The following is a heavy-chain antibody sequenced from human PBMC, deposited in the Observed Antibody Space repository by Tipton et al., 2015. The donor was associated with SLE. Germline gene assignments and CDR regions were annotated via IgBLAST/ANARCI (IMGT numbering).Heavy chain of an antibody. Sequence: SLRLSCVASGFTLSSHEMNWVRQAPGKGLEWVSYISSSGNIIFYADSVKGRFTISRDNAKNSLFLQMNSLRAEDTAVYYCARDETFMAGGYFDYWGQGTLVTVSS. J-gene: IGHJ4*02. CDR1: GFTLSSHE. D-gene: IGHD1-26*01. CDR3: ARDETFMAGGYFDY. V-gene: IGHV3-48*03. CDR2: ISSSGNII.